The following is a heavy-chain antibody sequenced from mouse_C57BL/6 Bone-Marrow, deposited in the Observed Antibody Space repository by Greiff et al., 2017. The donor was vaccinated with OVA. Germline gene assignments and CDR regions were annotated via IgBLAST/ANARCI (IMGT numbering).Heavy chain of an antibody. D-gene: IGHD1-1*01. V-gene: IGHV8-8*01. CDR3: ARMGYYGSSPCWYFDV. J-gene: IGHJ1*03. CDR2: IWWDDDK. Sequence: QVTLKESGPGILQPSQTLSLTCSFSGFSLSTFGMGVGWIRQPSGKGLEWLAHIWWDDDKYYNPALKSRLTISKDTSKNQVFLKIANVDTADTATYYCARMGYYGSSPCWYFDVWGTGTTVTVSS. CDR1: GFSLSTFGMG.